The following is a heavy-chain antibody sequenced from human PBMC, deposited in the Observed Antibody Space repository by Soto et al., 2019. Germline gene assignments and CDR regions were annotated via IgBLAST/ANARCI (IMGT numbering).Heavy chain of an antibody. Sequence: EVQLVESGGGLVKPGGSLRLSCAASGFTFSSYSTNWVRHAPGKGLEWVSSISSSSSYIYYADSVKGRFTISRDNAKNSLYLQMNSLRAEDTAVYCCARDYYDSSGYLLSLDYWGQGTLVTVSS. V-gene: IGHV3-21*01. CDR2: ISSSSSYI. D-gene: IGHD3-22*01. CDR3: ARDYYDSSGYLLSLDY. J-gene: IGHJ4*02. CDR1: GFTFSSYS.